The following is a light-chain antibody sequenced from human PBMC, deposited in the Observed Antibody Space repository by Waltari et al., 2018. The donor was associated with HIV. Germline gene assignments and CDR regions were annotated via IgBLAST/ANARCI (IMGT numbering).Light chain of an antibody. CDR2: KAS. V-gene: IGKV1-5*03. CDR3: QHYVTFPWT. Sequence: DIQMTQSPSTLSASIGDRVTITCRASHGFNTWVAWYQQKPGKAPKLLIYKASTLESGVPSRFSGSESGKEFTLTISNLQPDDFATYYCQHYVTFPWTFGQGTKVEIK. J-gene: IGKJ1*01. CDR1: HGFNTW.